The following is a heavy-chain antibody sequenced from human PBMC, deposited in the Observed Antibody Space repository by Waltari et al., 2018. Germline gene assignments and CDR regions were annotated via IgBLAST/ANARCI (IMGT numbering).Heavy chain of an antibody. Sequence: QVHLQESGPGPVNPSETLSLTCAVSGYSIRSGYHWGWIRRTPGKGLEWIGSIHHSGCTYYSSSLKSRVTLSIDTSENRFSLKLSSVTAADTAIYYCVRDQLPTDSSGYSADYFDRWGQGTLVTVSS. V-gene: IGHV4-38-2*02. CDR1: GYSIRSGYH. CDR3: VRDQLPTDSSGYSADYFDR. CDR2: IHHSGCT. D-gene: IGHD3-22*01. J-gene: IGHJ4*02.